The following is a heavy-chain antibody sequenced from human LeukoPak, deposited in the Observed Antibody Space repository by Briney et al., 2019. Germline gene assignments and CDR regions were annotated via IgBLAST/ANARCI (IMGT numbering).Heavy chain of an antibody. Sequence: ASVKVSCKASGGTLSSCAISWVRQAPGQGLEWMGGIIPIFGTANYAQKFQGRVTMTRDTSTSTVYMELSSLRSEDTAVYYCARDRQGAAFDIWGQGTMVTVSS. CDR3: ARDRQGAAFDI. CDR1: GGTLSSCA. CDR2: IIPIFGTA. J-gene: IGHJ3*02. D-gene: IGHD4/OR15-4a*01. V-gene: IGHV1-69*05.